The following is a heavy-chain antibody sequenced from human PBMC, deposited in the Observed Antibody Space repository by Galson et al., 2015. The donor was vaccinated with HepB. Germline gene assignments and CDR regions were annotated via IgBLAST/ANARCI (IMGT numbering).Heavy chain of an antibody. V-gene: IGHV1-69*02. Sequence: SVKVSCKASGGTFGSYTISWVRQAPGQGLEWMGRIIPILGVATYAQKFQGSLTITADKSTSTTYMELSSLRSEDTAFYYCATGHCSSTSCRWEFDYWGQGTLVTVSS. CDR3: ATGHCSSTSCRWEFDY. J-gene: IGHJ4*02. CDR1: GGTFGSYT. CDR2: IIPILGVA. D-gene: IGHD2-2*03.